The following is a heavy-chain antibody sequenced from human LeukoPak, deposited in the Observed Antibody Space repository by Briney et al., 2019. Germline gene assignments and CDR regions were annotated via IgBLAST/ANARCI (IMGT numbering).Heavy chain of an antibody. CDR3: ARDFSDYYDSSGYYLYPY. V-gene: IGHV1-2*02. CDR2: INPNSGGT. CDR1: GYTFTGYY. Sequence: ASVKVSCKASGYTFTGYYMHWVRQAPGQGLEWMGWINPNSGGTNYARKFQGRVTMTRDTSISTAYMELSRLRSDDTAVYYCARDFSDYYDSSGYYLYPYWGQGTLVTVSS. J-gene: IGHJ4*02. D-gene: IGHD3-22*01.